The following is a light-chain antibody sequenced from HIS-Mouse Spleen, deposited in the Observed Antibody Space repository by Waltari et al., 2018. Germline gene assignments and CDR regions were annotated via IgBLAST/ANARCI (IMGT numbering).Light chain of an antibody. J-gene: IGLJ3*02. CDR3: AAWDDSLNGPV. CDR2: SNN. Sequence: QSVLTQPPSASGTPGPRVTISCAGSSPHIRRNTVNWYQQIPGTAPQLLIYSNNQRPSGVPDRFSGSKSGTSASLAISGLQSEDEADYYCAAWDDSLNGPVFGGGTKLTVL. V-gene: IGLV1-44*01. CDR1: SPHIRRNT.